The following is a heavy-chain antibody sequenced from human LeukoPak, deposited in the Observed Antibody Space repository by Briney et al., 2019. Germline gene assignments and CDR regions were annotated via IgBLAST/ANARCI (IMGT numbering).Heavy chain of an antibody. J-gene: IGHJ4*02. CDR3: ARGRGVSLWFGELLSGDY. V-gene: IGHV1-8*01. CDR2: MNPNSGNT. Sequence: ASVKVSCKASGYTFTSYDINWVRQATGQGLEWMGWMNPNSGNTDYAQKFQGRVTMTRDTSISTAYMELSSLRSEDTAVYYWARGRGVSLWFGELLSGDYWGQGTLVTVSS. CDR1: GYTFTSYD. D-gene: IGHD3-10*01.